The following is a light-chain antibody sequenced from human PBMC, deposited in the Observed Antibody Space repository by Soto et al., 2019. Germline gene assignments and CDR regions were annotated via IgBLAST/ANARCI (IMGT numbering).Light chain of an antibody. V-gene: IGKV3-15*01. J-gene: IGKJ2*01. CDR3: QQYNNWPPYT. CDR1: QSVSSN. Sequence: EIEMMQSPATLSVSPGERVTLSCRASQSVSSNLARYQQKLGQAPSLLIYDASTRVTGIPARFSGSGSGTEFTLTISSLQSQDFAVYFRQQYNNWPPYTFGQGTQLEIK. CDR2: DAS.